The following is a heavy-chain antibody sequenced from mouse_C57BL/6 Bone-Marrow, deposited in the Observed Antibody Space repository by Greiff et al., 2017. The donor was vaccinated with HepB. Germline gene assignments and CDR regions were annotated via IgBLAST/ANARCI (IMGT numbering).Heavy chain of an antibody. D-gene: IGHD2-4*01. CDR3: TIPIYYDYDGRGGYAMDY. V-gene: IGHV1-5*01. Sequence: VQLQQSGTVLARPGASVKMSCKTSGYTFTSYWMHWVKQRPGQGLEWIGAIYPGNSDTSYNQKFKGKAKLTAVTSASTAYMELSSLTKEDSAVYYCTIPIYYDYDGRGGYAMDYWGQGTSVTVSS. J-gene: IGHJ4*01. CDR2: IYPGNSDT. CDR1: GYTFTSYW.